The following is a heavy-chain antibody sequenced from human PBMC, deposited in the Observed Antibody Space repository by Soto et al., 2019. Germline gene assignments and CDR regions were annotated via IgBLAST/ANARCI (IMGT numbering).Heavy chain of an antibody. V-gene: IGHV3-23*01. CDR1: GFTFSNYA. CDR2: ISSSGNSS. J-gene: IGHJ3*02. Sequence: EVQLLESGGGLVQPGGSLRLSCVASGFTFSNYAMSWVRQAPGRGPEWVSFISSSGNSSYYADSVKGRFTISRDNSKNTLYVQMNSLRAEDTAVYYCAKSFFGSGSPPGAFDIWGQGTMVTVSS. CDR3: AKSFFGSGSPPGAFDI. D-gene: IGHD3-10*01.